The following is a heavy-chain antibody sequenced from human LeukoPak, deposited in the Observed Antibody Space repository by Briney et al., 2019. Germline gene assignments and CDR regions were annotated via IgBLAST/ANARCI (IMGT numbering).Heavy chain of an antibody. V-gene: IGHV3-9*01. Sequence: PGRSLRLPCAASGFTFDDYAMHWVRQAPGKGLEWVSGISWNSGSIGYADSVKGRFTISRDNAKNSLYLQMNSLRAEDTALYYCAKDAYYDFWSGRYYDYWGQGTLVTVSS. CDR3: AKDAYYDFWSGRYYDY. CDR1: GFTFDDYA. J-gene: IGHJ4*02. D-gene: IGHD3-3*01. CDR2: ISWNSGSI.